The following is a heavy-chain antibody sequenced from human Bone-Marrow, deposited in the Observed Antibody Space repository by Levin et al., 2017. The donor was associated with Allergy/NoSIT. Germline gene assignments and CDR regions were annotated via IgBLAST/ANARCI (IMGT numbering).Heavy chain of an antibody. V-gene: IGHV1-46*01. CDR3: TRGLLLVAGIRKSY. Sequence: GASVKVSCKASGYMFIAYHMHWVRQAPGQGLEWVGLISPSSGSTTYAQHFQDRVTMTRDTSTNTVYLELRSLRSEDTAVYFCTRGLLLVAGIRKSYWGQGTLVTVSS. D-gene: IGHD6-19*01. J-gene: IGHJ4*02. CDR2: ISPSSGST. CDR1: GYMFIAYH.